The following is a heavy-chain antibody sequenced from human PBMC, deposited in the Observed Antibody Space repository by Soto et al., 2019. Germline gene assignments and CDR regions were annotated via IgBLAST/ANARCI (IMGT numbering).Heavy chain of an antibody. CDR1: GFTFSSYA. Sequence: GGSLRLSCAASGFTFSSYAMHWVRQAPGKGLEWVAVISYDGSNKYYADSVKGRFTISRDNSKNTLYLQMNSLRAEDTAVYYCARNDIGGYSGYADYYYGMDVWGQGTTVTVSS. CDR2: ISYDGSNK. CDR3: ARNDIGGYSGYADYYYGMDV. J-gene: IGHJ6*02. D-gene: IGHD5-12*01. V-gene: IGHV3-30-3*01.